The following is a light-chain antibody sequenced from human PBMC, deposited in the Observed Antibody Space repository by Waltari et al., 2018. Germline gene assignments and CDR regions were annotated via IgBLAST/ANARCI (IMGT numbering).Light chain of an antibody. J-gene: IGLJ1*01. V-gene: IGLV2-14*01. Sequence: QSALTQPASVSGSPGQSITISCTGTRADVGCYNYVSWYQQYPGKAPQLMIYEVSFRPSGISNRFSGSKSGNTATLTISGLQAEDEADYYCSSKTSASGVFGTGTTVTVL. CDR2: EVS. CDR1: RADVGCYNY. CDR3: SSKTSASGV.